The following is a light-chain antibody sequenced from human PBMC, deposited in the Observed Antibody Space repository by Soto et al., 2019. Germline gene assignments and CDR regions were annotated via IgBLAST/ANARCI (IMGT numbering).Light chain of an antibody. CDR1: QSVLYSSNNKNY. Sequence: DIVMTQSPDSLAVSLGERATINCKSSQSVLYSSNNKNYLAWYQQKTGQPPKLLIYWASTRESGVPDRFSGSGSGTDVTLTISSLQAEDVAVYYCQQYYSTLRTFGQGTKVEI. J-gene: IGKJ1*01. V-gene: IGKV4-1*01. CDR3: QQYYSTLRT. CDR2: WAS.